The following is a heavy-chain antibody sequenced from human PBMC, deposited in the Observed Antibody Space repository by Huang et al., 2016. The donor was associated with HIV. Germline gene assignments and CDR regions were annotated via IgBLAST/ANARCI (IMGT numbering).Heavy chain of an antibody. Sequence: EVQLEEFGGRLVQPGRSLRLSCATYGFKFDDYAMHWVRQGPGGGLGWVSGNSSNSGDILYADSVRGRFASSRDNAVKSLYLQMDSLRREDTALYYCVKDRRMRGSGWTFFDNWGQGTLVDVSS. CDR2: NSSNSGDI. V-gene: IGHV3-9*01. J-gene: IGHJ4*02. CDR1: GFKFDDYA. CDR3: VKDRRMRGSGWTFFDN. D-gene: IGHD6-19*01.